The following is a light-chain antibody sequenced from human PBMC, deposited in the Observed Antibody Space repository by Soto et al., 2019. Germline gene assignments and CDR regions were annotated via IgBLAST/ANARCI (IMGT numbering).Light chain of an antibody. CDR3: QQYNKWPLT. V-gene: IGKV3-15*01. CDR1: QSVSSTY. J-gene: IGKJ4*01. Sequence: DIVMTQSPATLSVSPGERATLSCRASQSVSSTYLAWYQQQPGQAPRLLIHGASTRATGIPARFSGSGSGTEFTLTISVLQSEGFAVYYCQQYNKWPLTFGGGTKVDIK. CDR2: GAS.